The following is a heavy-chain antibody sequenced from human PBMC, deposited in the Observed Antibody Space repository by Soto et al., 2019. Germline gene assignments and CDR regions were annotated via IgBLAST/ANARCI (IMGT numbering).Heavy chain of an antibody. CDR1: GGSISSGDYY. CDR2: ILYGGTT. J-gene: IGHJ4*02. CDR3: ARNGALDY. Sequence: QVQLQESGPGLVKPSQTLSLTCTVSGGSISSGDYYWSWIRQPPGKGLEWIGYILYGGTTNYNPSLESRLTISVDTSKYQFSLKLTSVTAADTAVYYCARNGALDYWGRGTLVTVSS. D-gene: IGHD2-8*01. V-gene: IGHV4-30-4*01.